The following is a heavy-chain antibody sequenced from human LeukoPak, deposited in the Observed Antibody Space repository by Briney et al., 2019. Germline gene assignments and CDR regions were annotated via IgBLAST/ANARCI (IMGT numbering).Heavy chain of an antibody. J-gene: IGHJ6*02. CDR2: INPSGGST. CDR3: ARDLRGYSYYYGMEV. V-gene: IGHV1-46*01. D-gene: IGHD5-12*01. Sequence: GASVKVSCKASGYTFTSYYMHWVRQAPGQGLEWMGIINPSGGSTSYAQKLQGRVTMTRDTSTNTVYIEVSSLRSEDTAVYYCARDLRGYSYYYGMEVWGQGTTVTVSS. CDR1: GYTFTSYY.